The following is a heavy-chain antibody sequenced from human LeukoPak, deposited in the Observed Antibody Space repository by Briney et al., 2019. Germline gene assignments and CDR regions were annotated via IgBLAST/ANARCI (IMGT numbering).Heavy chain of an antibody. CDR1: GYTFTSYG. V-gene: IGHV1-8*02. CDR3: ARGTSFGFDP. Sequence: GASVKVSCKASGYTFTSYGISWVRQATGQGLEWMGWMNPNSGNTGFGQKFQGRVTMTRDTSISTAYMELSSLRSEDTAVYYCARGTSFGFDPWGQGTLVTVSS. CDR2: MNPNSGNT. D-gene: IGHD2-2*01. J-gene: IGHJ5*02.